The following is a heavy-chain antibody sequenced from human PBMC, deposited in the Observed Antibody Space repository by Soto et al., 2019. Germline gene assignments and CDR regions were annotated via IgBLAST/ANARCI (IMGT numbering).Heavy chain of an antibody. J-gene: IGHJ4*02. CDR2: IYYSGST. V-gene: IGHV4-39*01. CDR1: GGSISSSSYY. D-gene: IGHD6-13*01. CDR3: ASPFSAPGIAAAVPDY. Sequence: SETLSLTCIVSGGSISSSSYYWGWIRQPAGKGLEWIGSIYYSGSTYYNPSLKSRVTISVDTSKNQFSLKLSSVTAADTAVYYCASPFSAPGIAAAVPDYWGQGTLVTVSS.